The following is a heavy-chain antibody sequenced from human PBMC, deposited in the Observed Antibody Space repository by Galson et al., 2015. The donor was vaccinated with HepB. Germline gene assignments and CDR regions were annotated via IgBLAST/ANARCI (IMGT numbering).Heavy chain of an antibody. CDR1: GYSFTSYW. CDR3: ASDSPVAGPSGSPAGHDAFDI. CDR2: IYPGDSDT. V-gene: IGHV5-51*03. D-gene: IGHD6-19*01. J-gene: IGHJ3*02. Sequence: QSGAEVKKPGESLKISCKGSGYSFTSYWIGWVRQMPGKGLEWMGIIYPGDSDTRYSPSFQGQVTISADKSISTAYLQWSSPKASDTAMYYCASDSPVAGPSGSPAGHDAFDIWGQGTMVTVSS.